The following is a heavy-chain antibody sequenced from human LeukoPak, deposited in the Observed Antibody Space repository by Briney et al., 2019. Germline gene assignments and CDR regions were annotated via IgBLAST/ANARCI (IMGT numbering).Heavy chain of an antibody. CDR3: AGRVVVPAAIHWDDAFDI. CDR2: IIPILGIA. Sequence: GASVKVSCKASGGTFSSCTISWVRQAPGQGLEWMGRIIPILGIANYAQKFQGRVTITADKSTSTAYMELSSLRSEDTAVYYCAGRVVVPAAIHWDDAFDIWGQGTMVTVSS. V-gene: IGHV1-69*02. J-gene: IGHJ3*02. D-gene: IGHD2-2*01. CDR1: GGTFSSCT.